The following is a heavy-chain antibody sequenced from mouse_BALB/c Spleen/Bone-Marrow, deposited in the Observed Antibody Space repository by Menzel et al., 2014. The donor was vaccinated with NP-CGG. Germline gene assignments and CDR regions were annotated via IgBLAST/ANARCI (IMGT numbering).Heavy chain of an antibody. Sequence: VQLQQSGPVLVKPGASVKISCKASGYSFTGYYMHWVKQSHGKSLEWIGRVNPYNGGTSYNQKFKDKAILTVDKSSSTAYMELRSLTSEDSAVYYCARPIYDGYSAAMDYWGQGTSVTVSS. V-gene: IGHV1-26*01. CDR1: GYSFTGYY. CDR2: VNPYNGGT. CDR3: ARPIYDGYSAAMDY. D-gene: IGHD2-3*01. J-gene: IGHJ4*01.